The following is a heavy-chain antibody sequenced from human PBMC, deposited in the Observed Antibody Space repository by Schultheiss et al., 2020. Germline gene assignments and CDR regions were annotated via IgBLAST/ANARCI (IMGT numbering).Heavy chain of an antibody. CDR2: FDPEDGET. V-gene: IGHV1-24*01. J-gene: IGHJ4*02. CDR3: ATEGGVGATMGY. CDR1: GNTLTELS. Sequence: GESLKISCKVSGNTLTELSMHWVRQAPGKGLEWMGGFDPEDGETIYAQKFQGRVTMSEDTSTDTAYMELSSLRSEDTAVYYCATEGGVGATMGYWGQGTLVTVSS. D-gene: IGHD1-26*01.